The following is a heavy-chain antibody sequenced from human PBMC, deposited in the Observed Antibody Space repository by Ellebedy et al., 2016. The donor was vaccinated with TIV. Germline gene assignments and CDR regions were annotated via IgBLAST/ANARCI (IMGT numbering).Heavy chain of an antibody. CDR2: INSDGSST. Sequence: GESLKISCAASGFTFSSYWMHWVRQAPGKGLVWVSRINSDGSSTSYAGSVKGRFTISRENAKNSLYLQMNSLRAGDTAVYYCARHPTLGYGMDFWGQGTTVTVSS. CDR1: GFTFSSYW. V-gene: IGHV3-74*01. D-gene: IGHD3-16*01. J-gene: IGHJ6*02. CDR3: ARHPTLGYGMDF.